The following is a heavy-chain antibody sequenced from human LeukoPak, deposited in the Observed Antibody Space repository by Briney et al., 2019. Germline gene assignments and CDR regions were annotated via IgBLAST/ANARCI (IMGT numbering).Heavy chain of an antibody. Sequence: GGSLRLSCAASGFTVSSNYMSWVRQAPGKGLEWVSVIYSGGSTYYAHSVKGGFTISRDNSKNTLYLQMNSLRAEDTAVYYCARVFLEKIAARISSPVSCFAPWGQETLVPVPS. V-gene: IGHV3-66*01. CDR3: ARVFLEKIAARISSPVSCFAP. CDR1: GFTVSSNY. CDR2: IYSGGST. D-gene: IGHD6-6*01. J-gene: IGHJ5*02.